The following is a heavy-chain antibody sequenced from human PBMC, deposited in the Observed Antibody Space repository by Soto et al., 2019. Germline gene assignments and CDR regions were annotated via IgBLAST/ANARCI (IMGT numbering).Heavy chain of an antibody. D-gene: IGHD6-19*01. J-gene: IGHJ4*02. CDR2: ISYDGSNK. CDR1: GFTFSSYG. Sequence: GGSLRLSCAASGFTFSSYGMHWVRQAPGKGLEWVAVISYDGSNKYYADSVKGRFTISRDNSKNTLYLQMNSLRAEDTAVYYCAKDMYSSGWPGFDYWGQGTLVTVSS. CDR3: AKDMYSSGWPGFDY. V-gene: IGHV3-30*18.